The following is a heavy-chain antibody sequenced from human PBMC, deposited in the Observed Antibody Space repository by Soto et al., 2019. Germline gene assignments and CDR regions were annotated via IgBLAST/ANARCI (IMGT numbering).Heavy chain of an antibody. CDR3: ARDVDADFRTDFDY. Sequence: TLKISDVHGFLQDKGKGLEWVSAIDTTGDTYYPGSVKGRFTISRDNAENSVYLEMDSLRAEDTALYYCARDVDADFRTDFDYWGRGTLVTVSS. D-gene: IGHD4-17*01. CDR2: IDTTGDT. CDR1: TLKISD. V-gene: IGHV3-13*01. J-gene: IGHJ4*02.